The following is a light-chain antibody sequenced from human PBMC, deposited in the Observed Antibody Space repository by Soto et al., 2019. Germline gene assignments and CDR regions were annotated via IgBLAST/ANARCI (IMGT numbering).Light chain of an antibody. CDR2: ETS. CDR1: QTVSSNF. V-gene: IGKV3-20*01. CDR3: QQYNNWPPIT. J-gene: IGKJ5*01. Sequence: EIVLTQSPGTLSLSPGDRATLSCSASQTVSSNFLAWYQQRPAQAPRLLIYETSSRATGIPDRFSGSGSQTDFTLTISSLQSEDFAVYYCQQYNNWPPITFGQGTRLEI.